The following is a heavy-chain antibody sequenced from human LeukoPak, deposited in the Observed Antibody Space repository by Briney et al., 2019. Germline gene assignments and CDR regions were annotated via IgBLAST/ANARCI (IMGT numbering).Heavy chain of an antibody. CDR2: IHSGGHT. D-gene: IGHD1-1*01. Sequence: GGSLRLSCAASGFTFRNYAMHWVRQAPGKGLEWVSFIHSGGHTYYADAVKGRFTISRDNSKNTLSLQVNSLRADDTAIYYCASGTTEGYYFYYDVWGKGTTVTVSS. J-gene: IGHJ6*03. CDR3: ASGTTEGYYFYYDV. V-gene: IGHV3-66*01. CDR1: GFTFRNYA.